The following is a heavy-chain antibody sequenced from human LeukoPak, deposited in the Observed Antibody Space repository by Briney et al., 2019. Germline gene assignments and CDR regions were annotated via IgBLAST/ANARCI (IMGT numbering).Heavy chain of an antibody. CDR1: GGSISSGGYS. CDR3: ARGNRGWYDYFDY. V-gene: IGHV4-30-2*01. D-gene: IGHD6-19*01. CDR2: IYHSGST. Sequence: PSQTLSLTCAVSGGSISSGGYSWSWIRQPPGKGLEWIGYIYHSGSTYYNPSLKSRVTISVDRSKNQFSLKLSSVTAADTAVYYCARGNRGWYDYFDYWGQGTLVTVSS. J-gene: IGHJ4*02.